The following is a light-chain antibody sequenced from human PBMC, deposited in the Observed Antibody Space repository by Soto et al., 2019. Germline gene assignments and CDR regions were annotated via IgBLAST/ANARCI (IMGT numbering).Light chain of an antibody. Sequence: GDRVTITCRASQTISSWLAWYQQIPGKAPKLLIYDASNLESGVPSRFSGSGSGTEFTLTISSLQPDDFATYYCQHYNSYSEAFGQGTKVELK. J-gene: IGKJ1*01. CDR3: QHYNSYSEA. CDR1: QTISSW. CDR2: DAS. V-gene: IGKV1-5*01.